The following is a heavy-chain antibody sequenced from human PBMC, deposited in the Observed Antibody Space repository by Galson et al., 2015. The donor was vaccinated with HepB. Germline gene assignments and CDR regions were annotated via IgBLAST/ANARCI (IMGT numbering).Heavy chain of an antibody. CDR3: ARDLWFGESLNWFDP. CDR1: GFTFDDYG. V-gene: IGHV3-20*04. CDR2: INWNGGST. Sequence: SLRLSCAASGFTFDDYGMSWVRQAPGKGLEWVSGINWNGGSTGYADSVKGRFTISRDNAKNSLYLQMNSLRAEDTALYYCARDLWFGESLNWFDPWGQGTLVTVSS. D-gene: IGHD3-10*01. J-gene: IGHJ5*02.